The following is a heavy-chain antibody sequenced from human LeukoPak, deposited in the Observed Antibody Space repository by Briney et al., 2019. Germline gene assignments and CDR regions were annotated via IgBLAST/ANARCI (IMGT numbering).Heavy chain of an antibody. CDR3: ARGRIYGVPAAIWGKARFDP. CDR1: GYSISSGYY. V-gene: IGHV4-34*01. J-gene: IGHJ5*02. CDR2: INHSGST. Sequence: PSETLSLTCAVSGYSISSGYYWSWIRQPPGKGLEWIGEINHSGSTNYNPSLKSRVTISVDTSKNQFSLKLSSVTAADTAVYYCARGRIYGVPAAIWGKARFDPWGQGTLVTVSS. D-gene: IGHD2-2*02.